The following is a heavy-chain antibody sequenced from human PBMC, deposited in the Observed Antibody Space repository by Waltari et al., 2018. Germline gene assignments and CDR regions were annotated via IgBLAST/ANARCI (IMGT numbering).Heavy chain of an antibody. J-gene: IGHJ3*02. D-gene: IGHD1-26*01. CDR3: ARLQWERGFEI. CDR2: IWYDGSNK. CDR1: GFIFGTYG. V-gene: IGHV3-33*08. Sequence: QVQLVEYGGGVVQPGRSLRLSCAASGFIFGTYGMHWVRQAPGTGLEWVAVIWYDGSNKYYADSVKGRFIISRDNSKNTLYLQMNSLRAEDTAMYYCARLQWERGFEIWGQGTMVTVSS.